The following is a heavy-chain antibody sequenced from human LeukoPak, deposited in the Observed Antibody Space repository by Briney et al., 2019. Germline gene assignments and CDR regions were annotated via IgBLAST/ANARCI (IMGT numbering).Heavy chain of an antibody. D-gene: IGHD3-22*01. V-gene: IGHV3-64*01. CDR3: ARANVPDYYDASGYSDWFDP. CDR2: IGHNGVNK. Sequence: TLTLSYVASGFTFSSDAIHWVRQAPGKGLEYVSSIGHNGVNKYYANSVQGRFTVSRDNSRSTVYLQMASLTPEDSAIYYCARANVPDYYDASGYSDWFDPWGHGTLGTVST. J-gene: IGHJ5*02. CDR1: GFTFSSDA.